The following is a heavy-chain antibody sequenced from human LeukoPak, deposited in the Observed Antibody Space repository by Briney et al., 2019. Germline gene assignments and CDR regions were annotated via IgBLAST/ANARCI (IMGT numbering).Heavy chain of an antibody. CDR3: ARSGWYASDY. Sequence: SETLSLACAVYGVSFSGYYWSWIRQPPGKGLEWIGEINHSGSTNYNPSLKSRVTISVDKSKNQFSLKLSSVTAADTAVYYCARSGWYASDYWGQGTLVTVSS. CDR2: INHSGST. CDR1: GVSFSGYY. D-gene: IGHD6-19*01. J-gene: IGHJ4*02. V-gene: IGHV4-34*01.